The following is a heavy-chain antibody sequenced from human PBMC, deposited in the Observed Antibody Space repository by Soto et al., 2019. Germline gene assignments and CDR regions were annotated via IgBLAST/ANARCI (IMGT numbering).Heavy chain of an antibody. J-gene: IGHJ6*02. CDR3: ARNMDYYYGPGSGNGHGV. Sequence: QVQLVQSGAEVKEPGDSVRVSCEASGYTFTAYYIHWVRQVPGQGLEWMGWINPKFGDTTYAQDFQGRVTMTRDMSISTVYMELSRLTSADTAIYYCARNMDYYYGPGSGNGHGVWGQGTTVTVFS. D-gene: IGHD3-10*01. CDR1: GYTFTAYY. V-gene: IGHV1-2*02. CDR2: INPKFGDT.